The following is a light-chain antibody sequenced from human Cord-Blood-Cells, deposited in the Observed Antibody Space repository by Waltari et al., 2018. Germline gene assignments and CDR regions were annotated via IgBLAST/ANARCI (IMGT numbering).Light chain of an antibody. CDR1: ALPKKY. CDR2: EDS. J-gene: IGLJ2*01. Sequence: SYELTQPPSVSVSPGQTARITCSGDALPKKYANWYQQKSGQAPVLVIYEDSKRPSGIPERFSGSSSETMATLTISEAQGEDEADYYCYSTDSSGNHRVFGGGTKLTVL. CDR3: YSTDSSGNHRV. V-gene: IGLV3-10*01.